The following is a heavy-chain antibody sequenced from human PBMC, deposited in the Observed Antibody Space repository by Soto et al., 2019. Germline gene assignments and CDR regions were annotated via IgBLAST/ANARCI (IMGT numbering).Heavy chain of an antibody. Sequence: GASVKVSCKTSGFTFTNSAVQWVRQAPGQRLEWIGWIGVAAGNTNYAEKVQGRLTITRDMSTNTAYMELSSLRSEDTAVYYCAAEVYSGGECCHFGYWG. V-gene: IGHV1-58*01. D-gene: IGHD2-21*01. CDR2: IGVAAGNT. J-gene: IGHJ4*01. CDR1: GFTFTNSA. CDR3: AAEVYSGGECCHFGY.